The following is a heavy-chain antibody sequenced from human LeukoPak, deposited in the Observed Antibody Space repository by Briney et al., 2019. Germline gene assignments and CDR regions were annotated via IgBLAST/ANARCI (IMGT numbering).Heavy chain of an antibody. J-gene: IGHJ4*02. Sequence: SGGSLRLSCAASGFTFSSYSVNWVRQAPGKGLEWVSYISSSGSTIYYADSVKGRFTISRDNAKNSLYLQMHSLRAEDTAVYYCARDLLAVATMGVALDYWGQGTLVTVSS. CDR1: GFTFSSYS. CDR2: ISSSGSTI. CDR3: ARDLLAVATMGVALDY. D-gene: IGHD6-19*01. V-gene: IGHV3-48*04.